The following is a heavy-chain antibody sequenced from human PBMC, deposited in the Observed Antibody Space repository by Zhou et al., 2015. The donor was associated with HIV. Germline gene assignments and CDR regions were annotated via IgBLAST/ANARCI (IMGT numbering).Heavy chain of an antibody. D-gene: IGHD6-13*01. J-gene: IGHJ5*02. Sequence: EVQLVESGGRPGQAWGGSLRLSCAASGFTFSSYSMNWVRQAPGKGLEWVSSISSSSSYIYYADSVKGRFTISRDNAKNSLYLQMNSLRAEDTAVYYCARGGQQLGTYNWFDPWGQGTLVTVSS. CDR3: ARGGQQLGTYNWFDP. CDR1: GFTFSSYS. CDR2: ISSSSSYI. V-gene: IGHV3-21*01.